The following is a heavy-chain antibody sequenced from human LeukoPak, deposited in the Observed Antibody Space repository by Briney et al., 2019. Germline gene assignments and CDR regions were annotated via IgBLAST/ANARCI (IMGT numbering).Heavy chain of an antibody. J-gene: IGHJ4*02. Sequence: ASVKVSCKASGYTFTGYYMHWVRQAPGQGLEWMGWINTNTGNPTYAQGFTGRFVFSLDTSVSTAYLQISSLKAEDTAVYYCARDNAYSNYEYYFDYWGQGTLVTVSS. D-gene: IGHD4-11*01. CDR1: GYTFTGYY. CDR3: ARDNAYSNYEYYFDY. CDR2: INTNTGNP. V-gene: IGHV7-4-1*02.